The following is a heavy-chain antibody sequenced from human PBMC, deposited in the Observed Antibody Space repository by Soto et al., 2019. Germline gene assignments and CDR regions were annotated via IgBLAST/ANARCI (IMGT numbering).Heavy chain of an antibody. CDR3: ARDLIELYSSGLDY. CDR2: TYYRSKWYN. V-gene: IGHV6-1*01. CDR1: GDSVSSNSAA. J-gene: IGHJ4*02. Sequence: SQTLSLTCVISGDSVSSNSAAWNWIRQSPSRGLEWLGRTYYRSKWYNDYAVSVKSRITINPDTSKNQFSLQLNSVTPEDTAVYYCARDLIELYSSGLDYWGQGTLVTVSS. D-gene: IGHD6-19*01.